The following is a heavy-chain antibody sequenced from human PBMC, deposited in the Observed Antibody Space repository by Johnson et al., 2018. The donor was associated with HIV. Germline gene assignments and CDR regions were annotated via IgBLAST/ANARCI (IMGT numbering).Heavy chain of an antibody. J-gene: IGHJ3*02. CDR1: GFTVSSNY. D-gene: IGHD5-12*01. CDR3: ARGRARAFDI. Sequence: VQLVESGGGLIQPGGSLRLSCAASGFTVSSNYMSWVRQAPGKGLEWVSRINSDGRSTYCADSVKGRFTISRDNVYNTLNLQMNSLRAEDTAVYYCARGRARAFDIWGQGTMVTVSS. CDR2: INSDGRST. V-gene: IGHV3-66*03.